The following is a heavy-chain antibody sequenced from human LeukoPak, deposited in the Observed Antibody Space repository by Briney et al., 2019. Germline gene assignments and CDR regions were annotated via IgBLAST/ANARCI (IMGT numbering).Heavy chain of an antibody. V-gene: IGHV1-69*04. J-gene: IGHJ5*02. CDR3: ARATATVVTLYWFDP. Sequence: GASVKVPCKASGGTFSSYAISWVRQAPGQGLEWMGRIIPILGIANYAQKFQGRVTITADKSTSTAYMELSSLRSEDTAVYYCARATATVVTLYWFDPWGQGTLVTVSS. CDR1: GGTFSSYA. D-gene: IGHD4-23*01. CDR2: IIPILGIA.